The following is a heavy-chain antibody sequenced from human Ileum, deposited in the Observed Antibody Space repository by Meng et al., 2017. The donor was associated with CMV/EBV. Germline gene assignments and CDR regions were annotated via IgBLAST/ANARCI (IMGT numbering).Heavy chain of an antibody. D-gene: IGHD1-26*01. CDR3: AKGRGSYADH. J-gene: IGHJ5*02. CDR1: GFTFKDYM. CDR2: INWDGTST. V-gene: IGHV3-43*01. Sequence: LSCAASGFTFKDYMMHWVRQAPGKGLEWVSLINWDGTSTYYADSVKGRFTISRDNSNNLLYLQMNSLKSDDTALYYCAKGRGSYADHWGQGTLVTVSS.